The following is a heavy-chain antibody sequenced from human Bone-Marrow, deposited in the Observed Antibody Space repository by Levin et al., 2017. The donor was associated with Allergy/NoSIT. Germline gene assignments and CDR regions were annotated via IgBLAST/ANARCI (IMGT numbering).Heavy chain of an antibody. V-gene: IGHV3-30*04. D-gene: IGHD3-3*01. CDR2: ISNDGTNN. Sequence: LSLTCAASGFTFSTYAMHWVRQAPDKGLDWVAFISNDGTNNNYADSVKGRFTISRDNSNNTLYLQMNSLRAEDTAVYFCARGNGGNFWRDYNAGTENEYFQHWGQGTLVTVSS. J-gene: IGHJ1*01. CDR1: GFTFSTYA. CDR3: ARGNGGNFWRDYNAGTENEYFQH.